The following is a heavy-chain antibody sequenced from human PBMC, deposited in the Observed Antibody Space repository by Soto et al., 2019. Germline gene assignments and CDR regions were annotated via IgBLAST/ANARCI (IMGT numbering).Heavy chain of an antibody. Sequence: EVQLVESGGGLVQPGGSLRLSCAASGFTFSSYEMNWVRQAPGKGLEWVSYISSSGSTIDYADSVKGRFSISRDNAKNSLYLQMNSLRAEDTAVYYCARDRDYYDSSGYHSHWFDPWGQGTLVTVSS. J-gene: IGHJ5*02. V-gene: IGHV3-48*03. D-gene: IGHD3-22*01. CDR1: GFTFSSYE. CDR2: ISSSGSTI. CDR3: ARDRDYYDSSGYHSHWFDP.